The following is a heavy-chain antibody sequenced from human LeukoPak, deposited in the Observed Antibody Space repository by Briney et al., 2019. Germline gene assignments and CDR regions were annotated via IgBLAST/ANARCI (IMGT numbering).Heavy chain of an antibody. CDR1: GASISSNSYY. J-gene: IGHJ5*02. D-gene: IGHD2-21*02. CDR2: IFYSGST. V-gene: IGHV4-39*07. CDR3: ARRGGDWSWTKIRFDP. Sequence: SETLSLTCSVSGASISSNSYYWGWIRQPPGKGLEWIGNIFYSGSTYYDPSLKSRVTISVDTSKNQFSLKLSSVTAADTAVYYCARRGGDWSWTKIRFDPWGQGTLVTVSS.